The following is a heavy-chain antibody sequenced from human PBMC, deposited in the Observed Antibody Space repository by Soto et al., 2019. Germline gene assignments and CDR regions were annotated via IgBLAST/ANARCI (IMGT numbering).Heavy chain of an antibody. J-gene: IGHJ5*02. CDR2: IIPILGIA. Sequence: SVKVSCKASGGTFSRYTISWVRQAPGQGLEWMGRIIPILGIANYAQKFQGRVTITADKSTSTAYMELSSLRSEDTAVYYCARGGADSSSSTGSWFDPWGQGTLVTVSS. CDR1: GGTFSRYT. D-gene: IGHD6-6*01. CDR3: ARGGADSSSSTGSWFDP. V-gene: IGHV1-69*02.